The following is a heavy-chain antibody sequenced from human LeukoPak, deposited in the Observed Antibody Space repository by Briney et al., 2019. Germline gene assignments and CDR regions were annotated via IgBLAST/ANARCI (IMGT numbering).Heavy chain of an antibody. CDR3: AREQPVTSSDY. Sequence: LSLTCAVYGGSFSGYYWSWIRQPPGKGLEWVSYISSSGSTIYYADSVKGRFTISRDNAKNSLYLQMNSLRAEDTAVYYCAREQPVTSSDYWGQGTLVTVSS. J-gene: IGHJ4*02. D-gene: IGHD4-17*01. CDR2: ISSSGSTI. V-gene: IGHV3-11*04. CDR1: GGSFSGYY.